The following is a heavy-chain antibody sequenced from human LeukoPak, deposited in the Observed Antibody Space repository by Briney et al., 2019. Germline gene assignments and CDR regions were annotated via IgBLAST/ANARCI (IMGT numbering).Heavy chain of an antibody. J-gene: IGHJ4*02. CDR3: AGGEEAAILFDY. Sequence: SETLSLTCTVSGGSISSGGYYWSWIRQHPGKGLEWIGYIYYSGSTYYNPSLKGRVTISVDTSKNQFSLKLSSVTAADTAVYYCAGGEEAAILFDYWGQGTLVTVSS. D-gene: IGHD2-2*02. CDR1: GGSISSGGYY. V-gene: IGHV4-31*03. CDR2: IYYSGST.